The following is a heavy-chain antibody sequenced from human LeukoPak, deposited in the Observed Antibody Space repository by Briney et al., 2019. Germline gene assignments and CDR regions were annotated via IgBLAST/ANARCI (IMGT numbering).Heavy chain of an antibody. V-gene: IGHV3-21*01. CDR1: GFTFSSYS. Sequence: GGSLRLSCAASGFTFSSYSMSWVRQAPGKGLEWVSSISSSSSYIYYADSVKGRFTISRDNAKNSLYLQMNSLRAEDTAVYYCARDIVVVVAATLGYYYYGMDVWGQETTVTVSS. D-gene: IGHD2-15*01. CDR3: ARDIVVVVAATLGYYYYGMDV. J-gene: IGHJ6*02. CDR2: ISSSSSYI.